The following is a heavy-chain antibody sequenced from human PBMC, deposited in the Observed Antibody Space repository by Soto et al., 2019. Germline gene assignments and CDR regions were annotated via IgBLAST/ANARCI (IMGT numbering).Heavy chain of an antibody. J-gene: IGHJ4*02. CDR2: ISDSGSTM. Sequence: EVILVESGGGLARPGGSLRLSCATSGFSFSSFEMIWVRQAPGKGLEWISYISDSGSTMYYADSVKGRFTISRDNAKNSLYLQMSSLRVEDTALYYFARSTVTSDWGQGTQVTVSS. V-gene: IGHV3-48*03. D-gene: IGHD4-17*01. CDR1: GFSFSSFE. CDR3: ARSTVTSD.